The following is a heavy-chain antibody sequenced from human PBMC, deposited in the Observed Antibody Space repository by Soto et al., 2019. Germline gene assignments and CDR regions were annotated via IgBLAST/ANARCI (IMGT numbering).Heavy chain of an antibody. Sequence: EVQLLESGGGLVQAGGSLRLSCAASGFTFSSYAMSWVRQAPGKGLEWVSAISGSGGSTYYADSVKGRFTISRDNSKNTLYLQMNSLRAEDTAVYYCAKVQSPGIAAAGDYYFDYWGQGTLVTVSS. CDR3: AKVQSPGIAAAGDYYFDY. CDR2: ISGSGGST. D-gene: IGHD6-13*01. V-gene: IGHV3-23*01. CDR1: GFTFSSYA. J-gene: IGHJ4*02.